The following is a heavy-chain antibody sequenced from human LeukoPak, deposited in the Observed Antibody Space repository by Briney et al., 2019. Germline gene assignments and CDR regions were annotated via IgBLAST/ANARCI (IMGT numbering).Heavy chain of an antibody. Sequence: SETLSLTCTVSGGSISSGGYYSSWIRQHPGKGLEWIEYLYYSGSTYYNPSLKSRVTISVDTSKNQFSLKLSSVTAADTAVYYCARGGPPYCSGGSCYGAEYFQHWGQGTLVTVSS. CDR3: ARGGPPYCSGGSCYGAEYFQH. J-gene: IGHJ1*01. V-gene: IGHV4-31*03. D-gene: IGHD2-15*01. CDR1: GGSISSGGYY. CDR2: LYYSGST.